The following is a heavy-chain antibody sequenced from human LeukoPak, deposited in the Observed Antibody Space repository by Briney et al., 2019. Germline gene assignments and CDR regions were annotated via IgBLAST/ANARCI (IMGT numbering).Heavy chain of an antibody. V-gene: IGHV3-7*01. CDR3: ARDSSPYDSSGYWDAFDI. D-gene: IGHD3-22*01. CDR2: IKQDGSEK. Sequence: GGSLRLSCAASGFTFNSYWMSWVRQAPGKGLEWVANIKQDGSEKYYVDSMKGRSTISRDNAKNSLFLQMNSLRAEDTAVYYCARDSSPYDSSGYWDAFDIWGQGTMVTVSS. J-gene: IGHJ3*02. CDR1: GFTFNSYW.